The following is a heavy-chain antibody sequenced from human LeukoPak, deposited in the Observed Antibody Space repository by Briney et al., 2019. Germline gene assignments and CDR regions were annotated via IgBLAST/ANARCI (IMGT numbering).Heavy chain of an antibody. CDR3: ASIRAEGY. CDR2: IYHSGST. CDR1: GGSISSGGYS. V-gene: IGHV4-30-2*01. Sequence: SETLSLTCAVSGGSISSGGYSWSWIRQPPGKGLEWIGYIYHSGSTYYNPSLKSRVTISVDRSKNQFSLKLSSVTAADTAVYYCASIRAEGYWGQGTLVTVSS. J-gene: IGHJ4*02.